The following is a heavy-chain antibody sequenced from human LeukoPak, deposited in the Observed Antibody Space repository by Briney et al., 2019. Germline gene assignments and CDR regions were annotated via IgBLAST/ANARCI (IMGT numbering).Heavy chain of an antibody. J-gene: IGHJ4*02. Sequence: SETLSLTCAVYGGSFSGYYWSWIRQPPGKGLEWIGEINHSGSTNYNPSLKSRVTISVDTSKNQFSLKPSSVTAADTAVYYCARSFYYASSGYHFDYWGQGTLVTVSS. CDR1: GGSFSGYY. V-gene: IGHV4-34*01. CDR3: ARSFYYASSGYHFDY. CDR2: INHSGST. D-gene: IGHD3-22*01.